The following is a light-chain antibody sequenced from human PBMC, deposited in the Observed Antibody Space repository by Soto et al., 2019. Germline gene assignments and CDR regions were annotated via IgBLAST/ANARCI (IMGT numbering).Light chain of an antibody. CDR1: SSDVGAYNY. Sequence: QSVLTQPPSASGSPGQSVTISCTGTSSDVGAYNYVPWYQQHPGKAPKLMIYEVSYRPSGISNRFSGSKSGNTASLTISGLQAEDEADYYCSSYTSSTNYVFGTGTKVTVL. V-gene: IGLV2-14*01. J-gene: IGLJ1*01. CDR2: EVS. CDR3: SSYTSSTNYV.